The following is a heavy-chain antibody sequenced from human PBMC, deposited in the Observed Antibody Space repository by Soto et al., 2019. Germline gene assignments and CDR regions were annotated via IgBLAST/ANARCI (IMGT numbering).Heavy chain of an antibody. J-gene: IGHJ6*02. V-gene: IGHV4-39*01. CDR2: IHYSGST. D-gene: IGHD2-2*01. Sequence: SETLSLTCTVSGGSINSGDYYWSWIRQHPGKGLEWIGYIHYSGSTYYNPSLKSRLNISVDTSNNQFSLTLSSVTAADTAVYYCAKLAGYCSGTSCYGYYAMDVWGQGTTVTVSS. CDR1: GGSINSGDYY. CDR3: AKLAGYCSGTSCYGYYAMDV.